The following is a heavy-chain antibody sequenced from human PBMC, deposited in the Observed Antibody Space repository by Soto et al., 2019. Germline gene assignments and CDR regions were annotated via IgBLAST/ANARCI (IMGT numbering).Heavy chain of an antibody. V-gene: IGHV1-18*04. CDR2: ISAYNGNT. D-gene: IGHD6-6*01. Sequence: ASVKVSCKASGYTFTSYGISWVRQAPGQGLEWMGWISAYNGNTNYAQKLQGRVTMTTDTSTSTAYMELRSLRSDDTAVYYCARGAARRPDYYYYGMDVWGQGTTVTVSS. CDR3: ARGAARRPDYYYYGMDV. CDR1: GYTFTSYG. J-gene: IGHJ6*02.